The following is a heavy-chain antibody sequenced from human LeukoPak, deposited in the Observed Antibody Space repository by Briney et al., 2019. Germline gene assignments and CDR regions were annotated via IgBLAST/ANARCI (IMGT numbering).Heavy chain of an antibody. D-gene: IGHD3-3*01. CDR1: GYTFTGYY. CDR3: ARDPRITIFGVVHDAFDI. Sequence: GASVKVSCKGSGYTFTGYYMHWVRQAPGQGLEWMGWINPNSGGTNYAQKFQGRVTMTRDTSISTAYMELSRLRSDDTAVYYCARDPRITIFGVVHDAFDIWGQGTMVTVSS. CDR2: INPNSGGT. V-gene: IGHV1-2*02. J-gene: IGHJ3*02.